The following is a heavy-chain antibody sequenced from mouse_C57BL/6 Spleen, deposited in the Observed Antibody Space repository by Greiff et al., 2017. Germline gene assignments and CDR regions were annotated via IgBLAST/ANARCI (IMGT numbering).Heavy chain of an antibody. D-gene: IGHD1-1*01. CDR2: INPNNGGT. CDR1: GYTFTDYY. Sequence: VQLKESGPELVKPGASVKISCKASGYTFTDYYMNWVKQSHGKSLEWIGDINPNNGGTSYNQKFKGKATLTVDKSSSTAYMELRSLTSEDSAVYYCARTDYYGTPGFAYWGQGTLVTVSA. J-gene: IGHJ3*01. CDR3: ARTDYYGTPGFAY. V-gene: IGHV1-26*01.